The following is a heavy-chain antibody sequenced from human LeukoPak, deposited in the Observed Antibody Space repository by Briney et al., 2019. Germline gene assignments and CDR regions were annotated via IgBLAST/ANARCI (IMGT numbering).Heavy chain of an antibody. CDR1: GFTFSSYE. J-gene: IGHJ4*02. Sequence: GGSLRLSCAASGFTFSSYEMNWVRQAPGKGLEWVSYISSSGSTIYYADSVKGRFTISRDNAKNSLYLQMNSLRAEDTAVYYCAKMWPRGLQDYWGQGTLVTVSS. CDR2: ISSSGSTI. V-gene: IGHV3-48*03. D-gene: IGHD3-10*01. CDR3: AKMWPRGLQDY.